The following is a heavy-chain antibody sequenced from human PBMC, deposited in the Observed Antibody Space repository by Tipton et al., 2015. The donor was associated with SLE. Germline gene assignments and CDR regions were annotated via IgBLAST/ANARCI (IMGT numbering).Heavy chain of an antibody. D-gene: IGHD5-18*01. V-gene: IGHV4-31*03. CDR1: GGSISSGGYY. Sequence: LRLSCTVSGGSISSGGYYWSWIRQHPGKGLEWIGYIYYSGSTYYNPSLKSRVTISVDTSKNQFSLKLSSVTAADTAVYYCARDYSYDAFDIWGQGTMVTVPS. CDR3: ARDYSYDAFDI. J-gene: IGHJ3*02. CDR2: IYYSGST.